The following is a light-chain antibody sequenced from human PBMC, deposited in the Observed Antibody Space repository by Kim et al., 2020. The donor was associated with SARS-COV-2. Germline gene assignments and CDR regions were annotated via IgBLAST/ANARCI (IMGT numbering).Light chain of an antibody. CDR3: QQSHTFPHS. CDR1: QDISGW. V-gene: IGKV1-12*01. J-gene: IGKJ2*03. Sequence: DIQMTQSPSSVSASVGDRVTITCRASQDISGWLVWYQQKPGKAPQLLINAASSLESGVPARFSGRGSGTDFTLTITSLQPEDSSSYFCQQSHTFPHSFGGGTKLEI. CDR2: AAS.